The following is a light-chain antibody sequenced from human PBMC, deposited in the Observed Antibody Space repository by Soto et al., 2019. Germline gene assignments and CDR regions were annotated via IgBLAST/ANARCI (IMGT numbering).Light chain of an antibody. CDR3: QQSYDMPWT. V-gene: IGKV1-39*01. Sequence: DLQMTQSPLSLSASVGDSVTITCRASQSITTYLNWYQHRPGKAPKLLIYGASSSHSGVPSRFSGSGSGTDFALTISSLQPEDFASYYCQQSYDMPWTFGQGTKVEIK. CDR1: QSITTY. J-gene: IGKJ1*01. CDR2: GAS.